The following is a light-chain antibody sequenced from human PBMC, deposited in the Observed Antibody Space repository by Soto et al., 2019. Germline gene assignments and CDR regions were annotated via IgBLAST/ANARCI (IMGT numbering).Light chain of an antibody. V-gene: IGKV1-5*03. CDR3: QQYNTYSPWT. J-gene: IGKJ1*01. CDR2: KAS. CDR1: QSISKW. Sequence: DIQMTQSPSTLSASVGDRVTITCRASQSISKWLAWYQQKPGKAPKLLIYKASNLEGGVPSRFSGSGSGTELTLTISSLQHDDFAAYYCQQYNTYSPWTFGQGTKVEIK.